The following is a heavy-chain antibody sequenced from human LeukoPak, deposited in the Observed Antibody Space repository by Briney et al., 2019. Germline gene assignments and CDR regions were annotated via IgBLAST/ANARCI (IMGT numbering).Heavy chain of an antibody. CDR2: LTASGGST. CDR3: AKRPNYCSSSSCLDS. CDR1: AFTFSNYA. Sequence: GGTLTLSCAPSAFTFSNYAMDWVRQAPGHGPDWLSSLTASGGSTYYADSVKGRFTISRDNSKNTLYLQMNSLRAEDTAVYYCAKRPNYCSSSSCLDSWGQGTLVTVSS. V-gene: IGHV3-23*01. D-gene: IGHD2-2*01. J-gene: IGHJ5*01.